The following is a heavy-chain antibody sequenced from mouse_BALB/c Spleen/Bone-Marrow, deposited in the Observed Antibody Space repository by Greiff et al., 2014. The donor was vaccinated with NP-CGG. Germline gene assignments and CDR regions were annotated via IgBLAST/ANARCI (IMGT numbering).Heavy chain of an antibody. V-gene: IGHV5-6-3*01. Sequence: EVKLVESGGGLVQPGGPLKLSCAASGFTFSSYGMSWVRQTPDKRLELVATINSNGGSTYYPDSVKGRFTISRDNAKNTLYLQMSSLKSEDTAMYYCARERYYGNGRIFEYWGQGTTLTVSS. J-gene: IGHJ2*01. D-gene: IGHD1-1*01. CDR1: GFTFSSYG. CDR3: ARERYYGNGRIFEY. CDR2: INSNGGST.